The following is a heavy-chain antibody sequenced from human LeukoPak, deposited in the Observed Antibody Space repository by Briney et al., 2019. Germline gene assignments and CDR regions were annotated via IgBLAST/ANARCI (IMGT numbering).Heavy chain of an antibody. Sequence: ASVKVSCKASGGTFSSYAISWVRQAPGQELEWMGGIIPIFCTANYAQKFQGRVTITADVSTSTAYMELSSLRSEDTAVYYCAREVTIFGVVTIRYFDYWGQGTLVTVSS. V-gene: IGHV1-69*13. CDR2: IIPIFCTA. CDR1: GGTFSSYA. J-gene: IGHJ4*02. D-gene: IGHD3-3*01. CDR3: AREVTIFGVVTIRYFDY.